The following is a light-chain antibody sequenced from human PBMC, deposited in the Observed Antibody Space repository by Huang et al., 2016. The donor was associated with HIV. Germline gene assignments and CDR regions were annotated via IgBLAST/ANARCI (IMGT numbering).Light chain of an antibody. CDR3: QHYNNWPPSWT. J-gene: IGKJ1*01. CDR1: QSGNNN. Sequence: EIMMAQSPATLSVSPGERATLSCRASQSGNNNLAWYQHKPGQTPRLLIYGASTRATGIPARFSGSGSGTEFTLTISSLQSEDFAVYYCQHYNNWPPSWTFGQGTKVEIK. CDR2: GAS. V-gene: IGKV3-15*01.